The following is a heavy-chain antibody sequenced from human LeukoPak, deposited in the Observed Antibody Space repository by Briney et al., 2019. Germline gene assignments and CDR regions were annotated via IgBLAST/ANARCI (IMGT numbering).Heavy chain of an antibody. CDR3: ARARNNYDRSGFSALDY. V-gene: IGHV3-33*01. Sequence: GRSLRLSCAASEFSFSSYGMHWVRRAPGKGLQWVASLWYGGSNKYHADSVKGRFTISRDNSQSTLYLQMNSLRAEDTAVYYCARARNNYDRSGFSALDYWGQGTLVTVSS. D-gene: IGHD3-22*01. CDR2: LWYGGSNK. J-gene: IGHJ4*02. CDR1: EFSFSSYG.